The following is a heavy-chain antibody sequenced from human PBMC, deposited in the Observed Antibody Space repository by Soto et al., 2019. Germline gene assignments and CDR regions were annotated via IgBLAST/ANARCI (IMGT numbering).Heavy chain of an antibody. CDR1: GFTFSSYG. CDR3: AKDKGTSWYYYYGMDV. Sequence: RLSCAASGFTFSSYGMHWVRQAPGKGLEWVAVISYDGSNKYYADSVKGRFTISRDNSKNTLYLQMNSLRAEDTAVYYCAKDKGTSWYYYYGMDVWGKGTTVTVSS. J-gene: IGHJ6*04. CDR2: ISYDGSNK. D-gene: IGHD2-2*01. V-gene: IGHV3-30*18.